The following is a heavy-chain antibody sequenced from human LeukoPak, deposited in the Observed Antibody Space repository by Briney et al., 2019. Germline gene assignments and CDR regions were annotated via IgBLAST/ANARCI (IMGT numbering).Heavy chain of an antibody. CDR1: GYSISSGNY. D-gene: IGHD2-15*01. V-gene: IGHV4-38-2*02. Sequence: PSETLSLTCSVSGYSISSGNYWDWIRQPPGKGLEWIGSIYHSGSTYYNPSLKSRVTISVDTSKNQFSLKLSSVTAADTAVYYCAREVVEIDYWGQGTLVTVSS. CDR2: IYHSGST. J-gene: IGHJ4*02. CDR3: AREVVEIDY.